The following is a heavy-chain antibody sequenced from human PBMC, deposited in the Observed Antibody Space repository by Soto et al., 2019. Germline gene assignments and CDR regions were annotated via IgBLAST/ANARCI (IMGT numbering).Heavy chain of an antibody. CDR2: IYSSGST. V-gene: IGHV4-30-4*08. CDR1: AGSISSGNYY. Sequence: PSETLSLTCTVSAGSISSGNYYWNWIRQPPGKGLEWIGYIYSSGSTCYNPSLKSRVTISVDTSNHQFSLKLSSVTAADTAVYYCAREHRGYNYDYYFDYWGQGTLVTVSS. CDR3: AREHRGYNYDYYFDY. D-gene: IGHD5-18*01. J-gene: IGHJ4*02.